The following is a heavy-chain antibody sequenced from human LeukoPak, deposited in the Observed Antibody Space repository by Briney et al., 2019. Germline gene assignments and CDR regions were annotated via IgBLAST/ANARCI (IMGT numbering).Heavy chain of an antibody. CDR3: ARLPRGRRYYDSSGYYLSDY. CDR1: GYSFTSYW. Sequence: GESLKISCKGSGYSFTSYWIGWVRQMPGKGLEWMGIIYPGDSDTRYSPSFQGQVTISADKSISTAYLQWSSLKASDTAMYYCARLPRGRRYYDSSGYYLSDYWGQGTLVTVSS. J-gene: IGHJ4*02. D-gene: IGHD3-22*01. V-gene: IGHV5-51*01. CDR2: IYPGDSDT.